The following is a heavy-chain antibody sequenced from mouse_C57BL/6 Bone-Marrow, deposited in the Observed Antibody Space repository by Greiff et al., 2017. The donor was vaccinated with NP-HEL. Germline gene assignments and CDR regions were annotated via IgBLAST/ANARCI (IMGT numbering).Heavy chain of an antibody. CDR2: ISDGGSYT. CDR1: GFTFRSYA. Sequence: EVQVVESGGGLVKPGGSLKLSCAASGFTFRSYALSFVRPTPEKRLGWVATISDGGSYTYYPDNVKGRFTISRDNAKNNLYLQMSHLKSEDTAMYYCARDLTYWGQGTTLTVSS. CDR3: ARDLTY. V-gene: IGHV5-4*01. J-gene: IGHJ2*01.